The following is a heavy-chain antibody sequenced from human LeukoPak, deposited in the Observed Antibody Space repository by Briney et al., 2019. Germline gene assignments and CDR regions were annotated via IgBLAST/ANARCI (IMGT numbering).Heavy chain of an antibody. CDR2: ISSSGSTI. Sequence: GGSLRLSYAASGLTFSRYEMNWVRQAPGKALEWVSYISSSGSTIYYAASVKGRFTISRDNAKNSLYLQMNSLRAEDTAVYYCAELGITMIGGVWGKGTTVTISS. D-gene: IGHD3-10*02. J-gene: IGHJ6*04. CDR1: GLTFSRYE. CDR3: AELGITMIGGV. V-gene: IGHV3-48*03.